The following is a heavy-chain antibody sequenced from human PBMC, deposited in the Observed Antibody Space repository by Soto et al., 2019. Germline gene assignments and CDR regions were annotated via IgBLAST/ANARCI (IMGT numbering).Heavy chain of an antibody. V-gene: IGHV1-69*13. CDR2: IIPIFGTA. Sequence: SVKVSCKASGGTFSSYAISWVRQAPGQGLEWMGGIIPIFGTANYAQKFQGRVTITADESTSTAYMELSSLRSEDTAVYYCARATEGGFYYYYYYGMDVWGQGXTVTVYS. CDR1: GGTFSSYA. CDR3: ARATEGGFYYYYYYGMDV. D-gene: IGHD3-16*01. J-gene: IGHJ6*02.